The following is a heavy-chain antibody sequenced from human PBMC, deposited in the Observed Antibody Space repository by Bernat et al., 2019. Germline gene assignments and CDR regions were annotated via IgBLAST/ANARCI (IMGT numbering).Heavy chain of an antibody. V-gene: IGHV4-38-2*01. Sequence: QVQLQESGPGLVKPSETLSLTCAVSGYSISSGYYWGWIRQPPGKGLEWIGSIYHSGSNYYNPSLKSRVTISVGTSKNQFSLRLSSVTAADTAVYYCARGGGVSIMITQFDLWGRGTLVTVSS. CDR2: IYHSGSN. CDR1: GYSISSGYY. CDR3: ARGGGVSIMITQFDL. J-gene: IGHJ2*01. D-gene: IGHD3-16*01.